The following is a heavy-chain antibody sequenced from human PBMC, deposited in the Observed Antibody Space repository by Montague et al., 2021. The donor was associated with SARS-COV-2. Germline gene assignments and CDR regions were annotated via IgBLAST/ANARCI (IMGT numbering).Heavy chain of an antibody. CDR1: GSTFSSYS. CDR2: ISSSSSYI. CDR3: ARGSVAGTGNWYFDL. D-gene: IGHD6-19*01. Sequence: SLRLSCAASGSTFSSYSMNWVRQAPGKGLEWVSSISSSSSYIYYADSVKGRFTISRDNAKNSLYLQMNSLRAEDTAVYYCARGSVAGTGNWYFDLWGRGTLVTVSS. J-gene: IGHJ2*01. V-gene: IGHV3-21*01.